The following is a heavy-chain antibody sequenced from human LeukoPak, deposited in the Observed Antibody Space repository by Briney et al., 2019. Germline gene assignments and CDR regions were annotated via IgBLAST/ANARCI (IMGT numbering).Heavy chain of an antibody. V-gene: IGHV4-61*01. CDR2: IYYSGST. D-gene: IGHD3-22*01. J-gene: IGHJ6*02. CDR3: ARDVYYYDSSGYFYYYYGMDV. Sequence: ASETLSLTCTVSGGSISSNTYYWGWIRQPPGKGLEWIGYIYYSGSTNYNPSLKSRVTISVDTSKNQFSLKLSSVTAADRAVYYCARDVYYYDSSGYFYYYYGMDVWGQGTTVTVSS. CDR1: GGSISSNTYY.